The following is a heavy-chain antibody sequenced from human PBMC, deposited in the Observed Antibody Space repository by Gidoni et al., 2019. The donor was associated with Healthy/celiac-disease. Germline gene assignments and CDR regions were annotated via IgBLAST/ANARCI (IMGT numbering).Heavy chain of an antibody. V-gene: IGHV3-23*01. Sequence: EVQLLESGGGLVQPGGSLRLSCAASGFTFSSYAMRWVRQAPGKGLEWVSAISGSGGSTYYADSVKGRFTISRDNSKNTLYLQMNSLRAEDTAVYYCAGGYGSGSIGGIYYFDYWGQGTLVTVSS. CDR2: ISGSGGST. CDR1: GFTFSSYA. J-gene: IGHJ4*02. D-gene: IGHD3-10*01. CDR3: AGGYGSGSIGGIYYFDY.